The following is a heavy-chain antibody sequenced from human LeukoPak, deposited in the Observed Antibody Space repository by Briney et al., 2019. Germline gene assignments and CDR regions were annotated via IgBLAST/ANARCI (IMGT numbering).Heavy chain of an antibody. CDR3: ASSSRKSANGFDY. V-gene: IGHV1-69*13. J-gene: IGHJ4*02. Sequence: SVTVSCKASGGTFSSYAISWVRQAPGQGLEWMGGIIPIFGTANYAQKFQGRVTITADESTSTAYMELSSLRSEDTAVYYCASSSRKSANGFDYWGQGTLVTVSS. CDR2: IIPIFGTA. CDR1: GGTFSSYA. D-gene: IGHD4/OR15-4a*01.